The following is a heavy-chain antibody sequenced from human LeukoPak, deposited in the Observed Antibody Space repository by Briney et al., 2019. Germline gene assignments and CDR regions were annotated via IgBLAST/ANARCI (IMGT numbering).Heavy chain of an antibody. D-gene: IGHD1-26*01. V-gene: IGHV1-69*05. J-gene: IGHJ4*02. CDR1: GGTFSSYA. CDR2: IIPIFGTV. CDR3: ARVVGATEGYFDY. Sequence: ASVKVSCKASGGTFSSYAISWVRQAPGQGLEWMGGIIPIFGTVNYAQKFQGRVTITTDESTSTAYMELSSLRSEDTAVYYCARVVGATEGYFDYWGQGTLVTVSS.